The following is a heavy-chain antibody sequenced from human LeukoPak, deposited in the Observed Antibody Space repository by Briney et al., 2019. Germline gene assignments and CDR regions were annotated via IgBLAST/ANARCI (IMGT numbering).Heavy chain of an antibody. D-gene: IGHD3-22*01. CDR2: FDPEGGET. V-gene: IGHV1-24*01. Sequence: SVKVSCKVSGYTLTVLSMHSVRQAPGKGLEWMGGFDPEGGETIYPQKLQGRLIKIEHTSTHTAYMELSRLRSEDTAVYYCATAGNYYDSSGYYSFYYMDVWGKRNTVTVSS. CDR3: ATAGNYYDSSGYYSFYYMDV. CDR1: GYTLTVLS. J-gene: IGHJ6*03.